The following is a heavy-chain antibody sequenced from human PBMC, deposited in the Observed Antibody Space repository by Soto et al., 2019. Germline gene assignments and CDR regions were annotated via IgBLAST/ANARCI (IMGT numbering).Heavy chain of an antibody. CDR1: GGSISSYY. J-gene: IGHJ5*02. CDR3: ARRVASGYSSLNWFDP. D-gene: IGHD6-13*01. CDR2: IYYSGST. V-gene: IGHV4-59*01. Sequence: SETVSLTCTVSGGSISSYYWSWIRQPPGKGLEWIGYIYYSGSTNYNPSLKSRVTISVDTSKNQFSLKLSSVTAADTAVYYCARRVASGYSSLNWFDPWGQGTLVTVSS.